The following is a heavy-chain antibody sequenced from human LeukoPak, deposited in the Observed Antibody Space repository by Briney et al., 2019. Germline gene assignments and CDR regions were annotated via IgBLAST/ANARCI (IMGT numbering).Heavy chain of an antibody. V-gene: IGHV4-34*01. Sequence: SETLSLTCAVYGGSFSGYYWSWIRQPPGKGLEWIGEINHSGSTNYNPSLKSRVTISVDTSKNQFSLKLSSVTAADTAVYYCARGPGYSSSWYWYYYYYMDVWGKGTTVTVSS. CDR2: INHSGST. J-gene: IGHJ6*03. CDR1: GGSFSGYY. CDR3: ARGPGYSSSWYWYYYYYMDV. D-gene: IGHD6-13*01.